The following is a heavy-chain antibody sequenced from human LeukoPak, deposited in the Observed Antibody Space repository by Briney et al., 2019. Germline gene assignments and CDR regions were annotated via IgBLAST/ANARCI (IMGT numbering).Heavy chain of an antibody. V-gene: IGHV1-46*01. CDR1: GYTFTSYY. J-gene: IGHJ5*02. Sequence: ASVKVSCKASGYTFTSYYMHWVRQAPGQGLEWMGIINPSGGSTSYAQKFQGRVTITADESTSTAYMELSSLRSEDTAVYYCARSAYCGGDCYSNWFDPWGQGTLVTVSS. D-gene: IGHD2-21*02. CDR2: INPSGGST. CDR3: ARSAYCGGDCYSNWFDP.